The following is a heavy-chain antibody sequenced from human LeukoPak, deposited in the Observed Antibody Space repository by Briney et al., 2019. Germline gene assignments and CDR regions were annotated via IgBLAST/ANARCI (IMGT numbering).Heavy chain of an antibody. CDR3: AKGPYCGGDCFSRGFWFDP. D-gene: IGHD2-21*02. J-gene: IGHJ5*02. Sequence: GGSLRLSCAASGFTFSNSAMSWVRQAPGKGLEWVSTLSGSGITTYYADSVKGRFTISRDNSKNTLYLQMNSLRAEDTAVYYCAKGPYCGGDCFSRGFWFDPWGQGTLVTVSS. V-gene: IGHV3-23*01. CDR1: GFTFSNSA. CDR2: LSGSGITT.